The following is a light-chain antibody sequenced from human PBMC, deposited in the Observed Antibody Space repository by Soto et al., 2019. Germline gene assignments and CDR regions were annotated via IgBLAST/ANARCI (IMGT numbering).Light chain of an antibody. CDR3: QQYNGYSRT. J-gene: IGKJ1*01. CDR2: KAS. Sequence: DIQMTQSPSTLSGSVGDRVTITCRASQTISSWLAWYQQKPGKAPKLLIYKASTLKSGVPSRFSGSGSGTEFTLTISSMQPEDFATYYCQQYNGYSRTFGKGTKVDIK. V-gene: IGKV1-5*03. CDR1: QTISSW.